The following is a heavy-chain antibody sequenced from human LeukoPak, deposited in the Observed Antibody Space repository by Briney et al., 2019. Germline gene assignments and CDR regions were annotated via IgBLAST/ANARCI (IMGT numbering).Heavy chain of an antibody. Sequence: ASVKVSCKASGYSFTAYYIHWVRQAPGQGLEWMGRINPDSGGTNFAQKFQGRVTVTRDTSISTVYMELSSLISGDTAVYYCARAIGMGATKDYWGQGTLVTVSS. J-gene: IGHJ4*02. CDR3: ARAIGMGATKDY. CDR1: GYSFTAYY. CDR2: INPDSGGT. V-gene: IGHV1-2*06. D-gene: IGHD1-26*01.